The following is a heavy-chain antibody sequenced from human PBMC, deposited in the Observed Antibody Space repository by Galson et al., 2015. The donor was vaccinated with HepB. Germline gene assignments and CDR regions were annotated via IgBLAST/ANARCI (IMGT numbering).Heavy chain of an antibody. D-gene: IGHD3-16*02. V-gene: IGHV3-33*01. CDR3: ARAGITFRGVIVNSALD. CDR1: GFTFSSYG. CDR2: ICYDGSNK. J-gene: IGHJ4*02. Sequence: SLRLSCAASGFTFSSYGMHWVRQAPGKGLEWVAVICYDGSNKYYADSVKGRFTISRDNSKNTLYLQMNSLRAEDTAVYYCARAGITFRGVIVNSALDWGQGTLVTVSS.